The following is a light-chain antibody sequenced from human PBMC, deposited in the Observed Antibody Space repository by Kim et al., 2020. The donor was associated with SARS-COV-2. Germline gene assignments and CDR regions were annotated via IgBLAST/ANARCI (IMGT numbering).Light chain of an antibody. CDR1: KLGDKY. J-gene: IGLJ2*01. CDR3: QAWDSSTFVV. V-gene: IGLV3-1*01. Sequence: VSPGQTASITCSGDKLGDKYACWYQQKPGQSPVLVIYQDSKRPSGIPERFSGSNSGNTATLTISGTQAMDEADYYCQAWDSSTFVVFGGGTKLTVL. CDR2: QDS.